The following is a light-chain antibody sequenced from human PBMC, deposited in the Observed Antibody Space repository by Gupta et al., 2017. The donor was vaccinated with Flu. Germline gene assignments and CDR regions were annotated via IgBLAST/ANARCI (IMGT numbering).Light chain of an antibody. CDR3: QNYESTRRLCV. Sequence: VTISCTGSSADVGECYEVHWYKQWPGAAPRLLIVGNNNRPSGVPERFAGSKYGTWASRTITGLQVEDEAEDDCQNYESTRRLCVFGTGTKLTVL. V-gene: IGLV1-40*01. CDR2: GNN. J-gene: IGLJ1*01. CDR1: SADVGECYE.